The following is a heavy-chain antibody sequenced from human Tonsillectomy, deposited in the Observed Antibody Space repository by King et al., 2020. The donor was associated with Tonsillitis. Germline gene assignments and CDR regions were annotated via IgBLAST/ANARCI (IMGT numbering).Heavy chain of an antibody. Sequence: QLQESGPGLVKPSETLSLTCTVSGGSISSSSYYWGWIRQPPGKGLEWIGSIYYSGSTYYNPSLKSRVTISVDTSENQFSLKLSSVTAADTAVYYCARPWYYYDSSGYYFRYFDLWGRGTLVTVSS. CDR2: IYYSGST. J-gene: IGHJ2*01. CDR1: GGSISSSSYY. V-gene: IGHV4-39*07. CDR3: ARPWYYYDSSGYYFRYFDL. D-gene: IGHD3-22*01.